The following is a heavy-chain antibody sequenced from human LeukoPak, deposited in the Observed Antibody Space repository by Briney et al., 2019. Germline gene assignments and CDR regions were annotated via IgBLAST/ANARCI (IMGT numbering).Heavy chain of an antibody. Sequence: SETLSLTCAVYGGSFSGYYWSWIRQPPGKGLEWIGEINHSGSTNYNPSLKSRVTISVDTSKNQFYLKLSSVTAADTAVYYCARAGRAYDLWGRGTLVTVSS. J-gene: IGHJ2*01. CDR1: GGSFSGYY. D-gene: IGHD2-15*01. CDR3: ARAGRAYDL. V-gene: IGHV4-34*01. CDR2: INHSGST.